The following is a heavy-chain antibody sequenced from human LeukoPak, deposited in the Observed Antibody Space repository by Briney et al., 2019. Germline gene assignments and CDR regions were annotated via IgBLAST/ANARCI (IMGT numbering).Heavy chain of an antibody. CDR2: VSASGTS. J-gene: IGHJ4*02. Sequence: SETLSLTCTVSGGTITGDPHYWTCIRQSAGEELEWPGHVSASGTSTYNPSLKSRAAITVDTSKKKFFLRLDSVTDADTAVYYCARANYYDSTGCYHDYWGQGTLVTVSS. CDR3: ARANYYDSTGCYHDY. CDR1: GGTITGDPHY. V-gene: IGHV4-61*09. D-gene: IGHD3-22*01.